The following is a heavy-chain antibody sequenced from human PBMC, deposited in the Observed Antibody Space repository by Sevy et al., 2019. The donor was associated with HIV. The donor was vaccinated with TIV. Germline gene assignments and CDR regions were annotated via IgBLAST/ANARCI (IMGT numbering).Heavy chain of an antibody. D-gene: IGHD1-1*01. V-gene: IGHV3-7*01. J-gene: IGHJ6*02. CDR3: ARDRTWNDFYYNYGMDV. CDR2: TKEDGSEK. CDR1: GFTFRNYW. Sequence: GGSLRLSCAASGFTFRNYWMSWVRQAPGKGLEWVANTKEDGSEKYYVDSLKGRFTISRDNAKNSLYLQMNSLRAEDTAVYYCARDRTWNDFYYNYGMDVWGQGTTVTVSS.